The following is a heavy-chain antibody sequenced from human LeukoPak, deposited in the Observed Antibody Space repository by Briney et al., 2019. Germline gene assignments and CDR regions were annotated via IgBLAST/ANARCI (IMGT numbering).Heavy chain of an antibody. D-gene: IGHD3-22*01. CDR1: GGTFSRYA. CDR2: IIPIFGTA. J-gene: IGHJ4*02. CDR3: ARDRYYSDSSGYTPHYFDY. V-gene: IGHV1-69*01. Sequence: ASVKVSCKASGGTFSRYAISWVRQAPGQGLEWMGGIIPIFGTANYTKKFQGRVTITADESTSAAYMELSSLRSEDTAVYYCARDRYYSDSSGYTPHYFDYWGQGTLVTVSS.